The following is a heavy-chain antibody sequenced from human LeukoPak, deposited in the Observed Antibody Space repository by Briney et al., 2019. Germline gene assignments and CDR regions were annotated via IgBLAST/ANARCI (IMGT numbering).Heavy chain of an antibody. V-gene: IGHV3-21*01. CDR3: ARAEYSPNYYYYMDV. D-gene: IGHD6-6*01. J-gene: IGHJ6*03. CDR2: ISSSSSYI. Sequence: PGGSLRLSCAASGFTFSSYSMNWVRQAPGKGLEWVTSISSSSSYIYYADSVKGRFTISRDNAKNSLYLQMNSLRAEDTAVYYCARAEYSPNYYYYMDVWGKGTTVTVSS. CDR1: GFTFSSYS.